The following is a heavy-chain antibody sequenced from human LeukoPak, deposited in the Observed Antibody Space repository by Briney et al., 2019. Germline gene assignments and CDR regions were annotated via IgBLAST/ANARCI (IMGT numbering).Heavy chain of an antibody. D-gene: IGHD5-12*01. Sequence: EASVKVSCKASGYTFTSYDINWVRQATGQGLEWMGWMNPNSGNTGYAQKFQGRVTVTRNTSISTAYMELSSLRSEDTAVYYCARPRDEGGYDINFQHWGQGTLVTVSS. V-gene: IGHV1-8*01. J-gene: IGHJ1*01. CDR2: MNPNSGNT. CDR1: GYTFTSYD. CDR3: ARPRDEGGYDINFQH.